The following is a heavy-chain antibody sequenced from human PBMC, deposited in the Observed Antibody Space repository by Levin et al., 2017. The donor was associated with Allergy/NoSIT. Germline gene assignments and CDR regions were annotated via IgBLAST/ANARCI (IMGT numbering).Heavy chain of an antibody. V-gene: IGHV3-11*01. J-gene: IGHJ4*02. D-gene: IGHD1-26*01. Sequence: GGSLRLSCAASGFSFSDYYMNWIRQAPGKGLEWVSYISQTGGTIYYADSMKGRITTSRDNARNSLYLQINSLRAEDTALYYCTREGIVGATTDWGQGTLVTVSS. CDR2: ISQTGGTI. CDR3: TREGIVGATTD. CDR1: GFSFSDYY.